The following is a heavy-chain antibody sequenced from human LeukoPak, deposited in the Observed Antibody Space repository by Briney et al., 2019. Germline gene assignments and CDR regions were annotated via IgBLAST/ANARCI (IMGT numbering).Heavy chain of an antibody. CDR3: AKTVEMTTIAGLDYFDY. J-gene: IGHJ4*02. CDR1: GFTFSSYA. V-gene: IGHV3-23*01. Sequence: GGSLRLSCAASGFTFSSYAMSWVRQAPGKGLEWVSAISGSGGSTYYADSVKGRFTISRDNSKNTLYLQMNSLRAEDTAVYYCAKTVEMTTIAGLDYFDYWGQGALVTVSS. D-gene: IGHD5-24*01. CDR2: ISGSGGST.